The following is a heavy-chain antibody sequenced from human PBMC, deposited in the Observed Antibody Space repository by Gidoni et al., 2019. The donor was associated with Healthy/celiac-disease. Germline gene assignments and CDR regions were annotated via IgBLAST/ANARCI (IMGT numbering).Heavy chain of an antibody. Sequence: EVQLVESGGGLVKPGGSLRLSCAAPGFTFRRYSMNWVRQAPGKGLEWVSSISSSSSYIYYADSVKGRFTISRDNAKNSLYLQMNSLRAEDTAVYYCARERVGIAATGGMDVWGQGTTVTVSS. V-gene: IGHV3-21*01. CDR2: ISSSSSYI. CDR3: ARERVGIAATGGMDV. J-gene: IGHJ6*02. CDR1: GFTFRRYS. D-gene: IGHD6-13*01.